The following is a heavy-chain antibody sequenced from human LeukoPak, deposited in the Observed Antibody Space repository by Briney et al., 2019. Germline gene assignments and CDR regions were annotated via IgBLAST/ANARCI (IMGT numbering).Heavy chain of an antibody. Sequence: GRSLRLSCAASGFTFSDHYMDWVRQGPGRGLDFVGRTRNKANSYSTAYAASVRDRFTISRDVSENSLYLQMSSLKTEDTAVYYCARLNRIGGTYFFDYWGQGTLVTVSS. CDR2: TRNKANSYST. J-gene: IGHJ4*02. D-gene: IGHD1-26*01. V-gene: IGHV3-72*01. CDR3: ARLNRIGGTYFFDY. CDR1: GFTFSDHY.